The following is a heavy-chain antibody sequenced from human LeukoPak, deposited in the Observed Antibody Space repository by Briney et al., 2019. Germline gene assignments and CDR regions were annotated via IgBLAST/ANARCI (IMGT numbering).Heavy chain of an antibody. D-gene: IGHD2-2*01. CDR1: GGSISSGDYY. CDR2: IYYSGST. CDR3: ARGLYDCSSTSCRPRFDY. V-gene: IGHV4-30-4*08. Sequence: PSETLSLTCTVSGGSISSGDYYWSWIRQPPGKGLEWIGYIYYSGSTYYNPSLKSRVTISVDTSKNQFSLKLSSVTAADTAVYYCARGLYDCSSTSCRPRFDYWGQGTLVTVSS. J-gene: IGHJ4*02.